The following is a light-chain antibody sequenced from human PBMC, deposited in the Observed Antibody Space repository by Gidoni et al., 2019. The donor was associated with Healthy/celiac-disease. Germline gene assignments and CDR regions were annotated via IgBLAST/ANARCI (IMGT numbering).Light chain of an antibody. CDR1: SSDVGGYNY. CDR3: SSYTSSITPDV. CDR2: EVS. J-gene: IGLJ1*01. Sequence: QSALTQPASVSGSPGPSITISCTGTSSDVGGYNYVSWYQQHQGKAPKLMIYEVSNRPSGVSKRFSGSKSSNTASLTISGLQAEDEADYYCSSYTSSITPDVFGTGTKVTVL. V-gene: IGLV2-14*01.